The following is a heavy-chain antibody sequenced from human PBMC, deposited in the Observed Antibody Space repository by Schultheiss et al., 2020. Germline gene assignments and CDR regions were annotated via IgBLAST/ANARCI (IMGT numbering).Heavy chain of an antibody. CDR1: GFSLSTSGVG. V-gene: IGHV2-5*01. J-gene: IGHJ5*02. D-gene: IGHD6-19*01. CDR3: APSPVDSSGWYSWFDP. Sequence: SGPTLVKPTQTLTLTCTFSGFSLSTSGVGVGWIRQPPGKALEWLALIYWNDDKRYSPSLKSRLTITKDTSKNQVVLTMTNMDPVDTATYYCAPSPVDSSGWYSWFDPWGQGTLVTVS. CDR2: IYWNDDK.